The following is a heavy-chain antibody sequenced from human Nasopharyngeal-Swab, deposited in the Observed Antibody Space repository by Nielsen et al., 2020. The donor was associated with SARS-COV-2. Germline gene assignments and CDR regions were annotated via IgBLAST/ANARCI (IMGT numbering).Heavy chain of an antibody. CDR3: AGGSGSYGGAYQYYYAMDV. V-gene: IGHV3-48*02. D-gene: IGHD6-19*01. J-gene: IGHJ6*02. Sequence: GESLKISCAASGFSFSGCSMSWVRQAPGKGLEWVSYISSGSRTIYYADSVKGRFTISRDNAKNSLYLQMNSLRDEDTAVYYCAGGSGSYGGAYQYYYAMDVWGQGTTVTVSS. CDR2: ISSGSRTI. CDR1: GFSFSGCS.